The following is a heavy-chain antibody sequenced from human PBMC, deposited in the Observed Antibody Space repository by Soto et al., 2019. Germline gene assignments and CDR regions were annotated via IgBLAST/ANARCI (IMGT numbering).Heavy chain of an antibody. CDR1: GFTFSSYS. CDR2: ISSSSSTI. D-gene: IGHD3-10*01. V-gene: IGHV3-48*01. J-gene: IGHJ3*02. CDR3: ARTVLLWFGAPEAFDI. Sequence: GGFLRLSCAASGFTFSSYSMNWVRQAPGKGLEWVSYISSSSSTIYYADSVKGRFTISRDNAKNSLYLQMNSLRAEDTAVYYCARTVLLWFGAPEAFDIWGQGTMVTVSS.